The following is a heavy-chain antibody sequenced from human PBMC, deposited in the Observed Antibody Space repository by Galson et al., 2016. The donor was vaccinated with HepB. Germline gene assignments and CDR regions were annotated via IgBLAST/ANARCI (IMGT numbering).Heavy chain of an antibody. Sequence: SLRLSCAASGFTFSNAWMRWVRQAPGKGLEWVGRIKSKTDGGSTDYAAPVKGRFTIAKADSNNTLYMKMNSLKTDDTAVYYCITYSEEIWGQGTLVTVSS. CDR1: GFTFSNAW. CDR3: ITYSEEI. V-gene: IGHV3-15*01. D-gene: IGHD2-21*01. J-gene: IGHJ4*02. CDR2: IKSKTDGGST.